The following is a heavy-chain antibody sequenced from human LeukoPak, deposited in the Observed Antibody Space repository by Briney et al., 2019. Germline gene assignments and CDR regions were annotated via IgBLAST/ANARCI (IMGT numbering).Heavy chain of an antibody. D-gene: IGHD3-22*01. CDR1: GGTFSSYA. CDR3: AREELYYDSPNDAFGI. CDR2: IIPIFGTA. V-gene: IGHV1-69*05. J-gene: IGHJ3*02. Sequence: SVKVSCKASGGTFSSYAISWVRQAPGQGLEWMGGIIPIFGTANYAQKFQGRVTITTDESTSTAYMELSSLRSEDTAVYYCAREELYYDSPNDAFGIWGQGTMVTVSS.